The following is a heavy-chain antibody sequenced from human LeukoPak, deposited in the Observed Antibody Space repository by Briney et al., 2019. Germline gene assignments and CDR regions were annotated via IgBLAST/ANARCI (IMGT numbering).Heavy chain of an antibody. CDR1: GFTFSSYG. Sequence: GGSLRLSCAASGFTFSSYGMSWVRQAPGKGLEWVSSISSSSSYIYYADSVKGRFTVSRDNAKNSLYLQMNSLRADDTAVYYCARDLIAVVGRGIGYFDYWGQGTLVTVSS. J-gene: IGHJ4*02. CDR2: ISSSSSYI. D-gene: IGHD6-19*01. CDR3: ARDLIAVVGRGIGYFDY. V-gene: IGHV3-21*01.